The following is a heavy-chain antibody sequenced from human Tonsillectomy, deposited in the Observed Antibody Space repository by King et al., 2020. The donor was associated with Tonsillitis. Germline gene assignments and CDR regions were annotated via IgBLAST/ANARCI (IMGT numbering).Heavy chain of an antibody. D-gene: IGHD6-19*01. V-gene: IGHV1-2*02. J-gene: IGHJ4*02. CDR1: GYTFTDYY. Sequence: VQLVESGAEVKESGASVMVSCKASGYTFTDYYLHWVRQAPGQGLEWMGWFNTNNGGTYYAQQFQGRVTWTRDTSISKAYMELNSLRSDDTAVSYCARGSALVAGTKSLGYWGQGTLVTVSS. CDR3: ARGSALVAGTKSLGY. CDR2: FNTNNGGT.